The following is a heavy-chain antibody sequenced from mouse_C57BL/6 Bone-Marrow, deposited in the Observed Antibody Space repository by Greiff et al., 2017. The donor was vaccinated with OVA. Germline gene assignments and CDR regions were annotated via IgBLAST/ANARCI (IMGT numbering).Heavy chain of an antibody. V-gene: IGHV1-64*01. CDR2: IHPNSGST. D-gene: IGHD1-1*01. J-gene: IGHJ2*01. Sequence: QVQLKQPGAELVKPGASVKLSCKASGYTFTSYWMHWVKQRPGQGLEWIGMIHPNSGSTNYNEKFKSKATLTVDKSSSTPYMQLSSLTSEDSAVYYCTRSPFVTTVYYIDYWGQGTTLTVSS. CDR3: TRSPFVTTVYYIDY. CDR1: GYTFTSYW.